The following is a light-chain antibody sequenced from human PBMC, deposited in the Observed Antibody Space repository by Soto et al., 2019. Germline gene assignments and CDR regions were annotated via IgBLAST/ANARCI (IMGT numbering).Light chain of an antibody. CDR1: QSLSSRY. V-gene: IGKV3-20*01. CDR3: QQYSSSPPT. Sequence: ESVLTQSPGTLSLSPGERATLSCRASQSLSSRYLAWYRQKPGQAPRLLIYGASNRATGIPDRFSGSGSGTDFTLTISRLEPDDFAVYYCQQYSSSPPTFGGGTKVEIK. J-gene: IGKJ4*01. CDR2: GAS.